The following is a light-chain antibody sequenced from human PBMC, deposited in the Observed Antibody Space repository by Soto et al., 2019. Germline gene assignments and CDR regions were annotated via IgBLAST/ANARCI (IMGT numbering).Light chain of an antibody. J-gene: IGKJ3*01. V-gene: IGKV1-39*01. CDR1: QSISSY. CDR3: QQSDVTAGGGFT. CDR2: AAS. Sequence: DIQMTQSPSSLSASVGDRVTIACRASQSISSYLSWYQQKPGKAPRLLIYAASTLQSGVPSRFSGSGSGTDVTLTISSLQPEDFAVYDCQQSDVTAGGGFTVGPGTKVDIK.